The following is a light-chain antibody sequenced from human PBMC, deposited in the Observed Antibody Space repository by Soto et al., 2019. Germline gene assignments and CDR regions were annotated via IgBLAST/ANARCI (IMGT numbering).Light chain of an antibody. J-gene: IGKJ1*01. CDR3: LQDYDYPWT. CDR1: QGIRND. Sequence: AIRMTQSPSSLSASVGDRVTMSCRASQGIRNDLAWYQQKAGKAPKLLIFASSNLQSGVPSRFSGSGSGTDFTLTISSLQPEDFATYYCLQDYDYPWTFGQGTKVDIK. V-gene: IGKV1-6*01. CDR2: ASS.